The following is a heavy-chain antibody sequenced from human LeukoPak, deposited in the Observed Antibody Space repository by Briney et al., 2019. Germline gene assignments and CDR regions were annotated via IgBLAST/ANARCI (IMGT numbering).Heavy chain of an antibody. CDR1: GGSISSYY. V-gene: IGHV4-59*01. J-gene: IGHJ5*02. CDR3: ARARYNWFDP. Sequence: SETLSLTCTASGGSISSYYWSWIRQPPGKGLEWIGYIYYSGSTNYNPSLKSRVTISVDTSKNQFSLDLSSVTAADTAVYYCARARYNWFDPWGQGTLVTVSS. CDR2: IYYSGST.